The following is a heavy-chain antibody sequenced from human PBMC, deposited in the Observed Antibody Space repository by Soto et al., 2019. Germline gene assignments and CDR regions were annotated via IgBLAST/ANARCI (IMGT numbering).Heavy chain of an antibody. J-gene: IGHJ6*02. Sequence: SGPTLVKPTQTLTLTCTFSGFSLSTSGVGMGWIRQPPGKALEWLALIYWNDDKRYSPSLKSRLTITKDTSKNQVVLTMTNMDPVDTATYYCAHGTGTSRNYYYYYGMDVWGQGTTVTVSS. CDR3: AHGTGTSRNYYYYYGMDV. CDR2: IYWNDDK. CDR1: GFSLSTSGVG. D-gene: IGHD1-7*01. V-gene: IGHV2-5*01.